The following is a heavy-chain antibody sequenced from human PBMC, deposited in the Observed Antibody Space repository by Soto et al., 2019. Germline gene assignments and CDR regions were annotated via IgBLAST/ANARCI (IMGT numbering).Heavy chain of an antibody. Sequence: GGALRLSCAASGFTFSSYAMHWVRQAPGKGLEWVAVISYDGSNKYYADSVKGRFTISRDNSKNTLYLQMNSLRAEDTAVYYCARGGSLEWLSTDYWGQGTLVTVSS. J-gene: IGHJ4*02. V-gene: IGHV3-30-3*01. CDR3: ARGGSLEWLSTDY. D-gene: IGHD3-3*01. CDR1: GFTFSSYA. CDR2: ISYDGSNK.